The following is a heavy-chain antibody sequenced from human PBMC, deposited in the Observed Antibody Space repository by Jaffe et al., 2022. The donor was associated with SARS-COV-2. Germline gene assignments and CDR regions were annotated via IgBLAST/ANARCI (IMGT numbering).Heavy chain of an antibody. Sequence: EVQLVESGGGLVQPGGSLRLSCAASGFTFSSDWMHWVRQAPGKGLVWVSRINSDGRSTSYADSVKGRFTISRDNAKNTLYLQMNSLRAEDTAVYYCARGTPGYSSSWHDCWGQGTLVTVSS. CDR3: ARGTPGYSSSWHDC. CDR1: GFTFSSDW. V-gene: IGHV3-74*01. D-gene: IGHD6-13*01. J-gene: IGHJ4*02. CDR2: INSDGRST.